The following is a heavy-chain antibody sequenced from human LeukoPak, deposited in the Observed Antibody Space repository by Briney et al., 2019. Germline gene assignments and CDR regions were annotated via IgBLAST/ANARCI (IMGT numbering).Heavy chain of an antibody. Sequence: SETLSLTCAVYGGSFSGYYWSWIRQPPGKGLEWIGEINHSGSTNYNPSLKSRVTISVDTSKNQFSLKLSSVTAADTAVYYCARRKGSSWFPTNFDYWGQGTLVTVSS. V-gene: IGHV4-34*01. CDR2: INHSGST. CDR1: GGSFSGYY. D-gene: IGHD6-13*01. J-gene: IGHJ4*02. CDR3: ARRKGSSWFPTNFDY.